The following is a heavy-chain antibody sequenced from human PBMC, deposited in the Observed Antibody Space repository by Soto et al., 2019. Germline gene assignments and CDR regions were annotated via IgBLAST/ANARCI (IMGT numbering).Heavy chain of an antibody. J-gene: IGHJ4*02. D-gene: IGHD5-12*01. CDR3: VRDDDQEATALDY. V-gene: IGHV3-33*01. CDR1: GFTFSNYG. Sequence: QVQLVESGGDVVQPGRSLRLSCAASGFTFSNYGMHWVRQAPGKGLEWVAVITNNGGSDHYADSLKGRFTISRDNSKNTVYLEMNSLRAEDTAVYYCVRDDDQEATALDYWGQGTLVTVSS. CDR2: ITNNGGSD.